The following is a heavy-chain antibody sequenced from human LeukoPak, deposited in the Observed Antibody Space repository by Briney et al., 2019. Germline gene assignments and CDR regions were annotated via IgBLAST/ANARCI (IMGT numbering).Heavy chain of an antibody. CDR1: GYTFTSYY. J-gene: IGHJ5*02. CDR3: ARVVLGYCSGGSCHGWFNP. Sequence: SVKVSCKASGYTFTSYYMHWVRQAPGQGLEWMGGIIPIFGTANYAQKFQGRVTITADESTSTAYMELSSLRSEDTAVYYCARVVLGYCSGGSCHGWFNPWGQGTLVTVSS. CDR2: IIPIFGTA. D-gene: IGHD2-15*01. V-gene: IGHV1-69*13.